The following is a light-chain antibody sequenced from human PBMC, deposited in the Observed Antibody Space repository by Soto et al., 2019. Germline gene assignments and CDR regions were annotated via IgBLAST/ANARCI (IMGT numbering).Light chain of an antibody. CDR2: EGN. CDR3: CSYAGRRTPLDV. Sequence: QSALTQPASVSGSPGQSITISCTGTSSDVGSYNLVSWYQEHPGKAPKLMIYEGNKRPSGVSNRFSGSKSGNTASLTISGLQAEDEADYYCCSYAGRRTPLDVFGTGTKLTVL. J-gene: IGLJ1*01. CDR1: SSDVGSYNL. V-gene: IGLV2-23*01.